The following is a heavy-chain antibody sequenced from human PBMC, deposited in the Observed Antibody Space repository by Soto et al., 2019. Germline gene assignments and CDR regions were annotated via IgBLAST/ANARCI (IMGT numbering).Heavy chain of an antibody. CDR1: GFTFTSSA. D-gene: IGHD3-3*01. J-gene: IGHJ3*02. CDR3: AACPHYDFWRDDAFDI. Sequence: ASVKVSCKASGFTFTSSAMQWVRQARGQRLEWIGWIVVGSGNTNYAQKFQERVTITRDMSTSTAYMELSSLRSEDTAVYYCAACPHYDFWRDDAFDIWGQGTMVTVSS. CDR2: IVVGSGNT. V-gene: IGHV1-58*02.